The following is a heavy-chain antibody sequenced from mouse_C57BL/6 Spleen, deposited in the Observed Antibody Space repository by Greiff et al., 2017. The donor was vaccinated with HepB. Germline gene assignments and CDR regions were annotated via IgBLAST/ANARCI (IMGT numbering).Heavy chain of an antibody. D-gene: IGHD2-5*01. CDR1: GFTFSSYA. CDR2: ISDGGSYT. V-gene: IGHV5-4*01. Sequence: EVKLVESGGGLVKPGGSLKLSCAASGFTFSSYAMSWVRQTPEKRLEWVATISDGGSYTYYPDNVKGRFTISRDNAKNNLYLQMSHLKSEDTAMYYCARDRDSNSYYYAMDYWGQGTSVTVSS. CDR3: ARDRDSNSYYYAMDY. J-gene: IGHJ4*01.